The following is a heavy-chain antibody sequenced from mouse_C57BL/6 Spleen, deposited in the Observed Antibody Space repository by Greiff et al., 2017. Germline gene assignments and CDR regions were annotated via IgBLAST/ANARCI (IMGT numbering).Heavy chain of an antibody. CDR2: INPNNGGT. Sequence: VQLQQSGPELVKPGASVKISCKASGYTFTDYYMNWVKQSHGKSLEWIGDINPNNGGTSYNQKFKGKATLTVDKSSSTAYMELRSLTSEDSAVYYCARKLGQFDYWGQGTTLTVSS. J-gene: IGHJ2*01. CDR3: ARKLGQFDY. D-gene: IGHD4-1*01. V-gene: IGHV1-26*01. CDR1: GYTFTDYY.